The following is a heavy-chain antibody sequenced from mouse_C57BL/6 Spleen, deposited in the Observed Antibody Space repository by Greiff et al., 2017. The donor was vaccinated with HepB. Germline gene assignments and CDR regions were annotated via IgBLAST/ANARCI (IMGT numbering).Heavy chain of an antibody. CDR2: INPNNGGT. J-gene: IGHJ2*01. CDR1: GYTFTDYN. V-gene: IGHV1-18*01. Sequence: EVHLVESGPELVKPGASVKIPCKASGYTFTDYNMDWVKQSHGKSLEWIGDINPNNGGTIYNQKFKGKATLTVDKSSSTAYMELRSLTSEDTAVYYCARLGDLPRDYFDYWGQGTTLTVSS. CDR3: ARLGDLPRDYFDY. D-gene: IGHD2-10*02.